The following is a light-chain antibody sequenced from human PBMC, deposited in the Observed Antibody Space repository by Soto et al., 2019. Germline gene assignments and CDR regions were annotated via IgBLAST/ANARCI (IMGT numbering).Light chain of an antibody. CDR1: QNISTY. V-gene: IGKV3-11*01. Sequence: IVLTQSPAPLSLSPGERATLSCRASQNISTYSIWYQQKPGQAPRLLMYDVSNRATGIPARFSGSGSGTDFTLTISSLEPEDLAVYYCQQRSNWPRTFGQGTKVEIK. J-gene: IGKJ1*01. CDR2: DVS. CDR3: QQRSNWPRT.